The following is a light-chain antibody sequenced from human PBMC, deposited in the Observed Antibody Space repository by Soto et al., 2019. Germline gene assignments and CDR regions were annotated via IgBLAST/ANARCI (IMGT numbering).Light chain of an antibody. V-gene: IGLV1-47*01. Sequence: QSVLTQPPSASGTPGQRVTISCSGSSSNIGRNFVYWYQQLPGTAPKLLIFKNNQRPSGVPDRFSSSRSGSSASLAISGLRSGDEADYYCATWDDSLNDYVFATGTKLTVL. CDR1: SSNIGRNF. CDR2: KNN. J-gene: IGLJ1*01. CDR3: ATWDDSLNDYV.